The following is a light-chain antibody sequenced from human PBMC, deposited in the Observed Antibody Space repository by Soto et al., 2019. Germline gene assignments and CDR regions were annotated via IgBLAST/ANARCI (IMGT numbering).Light chain of an antibody. CDR1: SSDVGGYNF. V-gene: IGLV2-14*01. J-gene: IGLJ1*01. Sequence: ALTQPASVSGSPGQSITISCTGTSSDVGGYNFVSWYQQHPGKAPKLLISEVSNRPSGVSNRFSGSKSGNTASLTISGLQAEDEADYYCSSYTSSSARVFGTGTKVTVL. CDR3: SSYTSSSARV. CDR2: EVS.